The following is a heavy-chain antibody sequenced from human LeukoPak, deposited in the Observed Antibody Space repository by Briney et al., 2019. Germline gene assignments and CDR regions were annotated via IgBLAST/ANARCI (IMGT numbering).Heavy chain of an antibody. J-gene: IGHJ4*02. D-gene: IGHD3-3*01. Sequence: GGSLRLSCAASGFTFSSYEMNWVRQAPGEGLEWVSYISSGRTIYYADSVKGRFTISRDNAKNSLYLQMNSLRAEDTAVYYCARGKTYYDFWSGYLDYWGQGTLVTVSS. V-gene: IGHV3-48*03. CDR3: ARGKTYYDFWSGYLDY. CDR2: ISSGRTI. CDR1: GFTFSSYE.